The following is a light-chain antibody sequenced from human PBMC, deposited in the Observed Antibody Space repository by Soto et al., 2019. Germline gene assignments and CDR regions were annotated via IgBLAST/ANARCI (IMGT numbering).Light chain of an antibody. V-gene: IGLV2-14*03. CDR3: RSYTGSSTYV. CDR1: SSDVGYNF. Sequence: QSALTQPASVSGSPGQSITIACTGTSSDVGYNFVSWYQHYPGKAPKLLISDVNYRPSGVSNRFSGSTSGNTASLTISGLQAEDEADYSCRSYTGSSTYVFGTGTKLTVL. J-gene: IGLJ1*01. CDR2: DVN.